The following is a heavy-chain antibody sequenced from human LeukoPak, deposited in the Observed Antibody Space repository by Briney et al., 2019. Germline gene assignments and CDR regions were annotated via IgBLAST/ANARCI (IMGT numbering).Heavy chain of an antibody. CDR3: VRLEMVTMADAFDV. Sequence: SLRLSCRASGFIFGDHAMTWVRQAPGKGLEWVGFIRSKGEGGTTEYAASVKGRFTISRDDSKSIAYVEMNSLKIEDTALYYCVRLEMVTMADAFDVWGQGTMVTVFS. D-gene: IGHD5-24*01. J-gene: IGHJ3*01. V-gene: IGHV3-49*04. CDR1: GFIFGDHA. CDR2: IRSKGEGGTT.